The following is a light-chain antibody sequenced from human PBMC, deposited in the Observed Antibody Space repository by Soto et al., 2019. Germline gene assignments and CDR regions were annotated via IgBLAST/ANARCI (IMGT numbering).Light chain of an antibody. J-gene: IGKJ4*01. CDR1: QSVSSH. V-gene: IGKV3-20*01. Sequence: EIVMTQSPGTLSVSPGERATLSCRASQSVSSHLAWYQQKPGQAPRLLIYGASTRASGIPDRFSGSGSGTDFTLTISRLEPEDFAVYYCQQYGSSPALTFGGGTKVDIK. CDR2: GAS. CDR3: QQYGSSPALT.